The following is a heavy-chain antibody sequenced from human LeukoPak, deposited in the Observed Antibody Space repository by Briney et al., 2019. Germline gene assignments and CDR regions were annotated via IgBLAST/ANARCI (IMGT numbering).Heavy chain of an antibody. J-gene: IGHJ4*02. CDR2: ISGSGGST. V-gene: IGHV3-23*01. CDR1: GFTFSSYA. Sequence: GRSLRLSCAASGFTFSSYAMSWVRQAPGKGLEWVSAISGSGGSTYYADSVKGRFTISRDNSKNTLYLQMNSLRAEDTAVYYCATDGEAWIQLWSFDYWGQGTLVTVSS. D-gene: IGHD5-18*01. CDR3: ATDGEAWIQLWSFDY.